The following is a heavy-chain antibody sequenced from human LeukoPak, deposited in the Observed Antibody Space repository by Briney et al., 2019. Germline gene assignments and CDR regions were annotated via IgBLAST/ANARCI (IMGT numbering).Heavy chain of an antibody. CDR3: ARALSGPRSANAFDI. D-gene: IGHD2-15*01. V-gene: IGHV1-2*02. Sequence: ASVKVSCKASGYTFTGSYIHWVRQAPGQGLEWMGWINPDSGDTNYAQKFQGRVTMTTDTSTSTAYMELRSLRSDDTAVYYCARALSGPRSANAFDIWGQGTMVTVSS. CDR2: INPDSGDT. J-gene: IGHJ3*02. CDR1: GYTFTGSY.